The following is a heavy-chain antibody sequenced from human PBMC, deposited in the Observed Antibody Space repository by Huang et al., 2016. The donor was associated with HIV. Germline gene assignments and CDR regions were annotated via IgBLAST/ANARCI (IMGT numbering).Heavy chain of an antibody. CDR1: GFTVTTYA. Sequence: QVQLVESGGGLVQPGRSLRLSCAASGFTVTTYAIHWVRQAPCKGLEWEAVISYDGRNKVYAGSVKGRFTISRDNSKSTLDLLMNSLRVDDTALYYCARSAVPGDGDWFDPWGQGTLVTVSS. CDR2: ISYDGRNK. J-gene: IGHJ5*02. V-gene: IGHV3-30*04. D-gene: IGHD6-19*01. CDR3: ARSAVPGDGDWFDP.